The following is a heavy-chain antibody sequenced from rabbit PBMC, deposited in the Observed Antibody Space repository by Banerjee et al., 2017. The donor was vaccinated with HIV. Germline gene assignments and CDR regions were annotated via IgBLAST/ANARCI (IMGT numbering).Heavy chain of an antibody. V-gene: IGHV1S45*01. J-gene: IGHJ4*01. Sequence: QEQLEESGGDLVKPEGSLTLTCKASGFDFSSNAICWVRWAPGKGLVWIACIYTGDGSTYYANLVKGRFTVTKASSTTVTLQMTSLTAADTASYFCARDNGGYDGYAFNLWGPGTLVTVS. CDR2: IYTGDGST. CDR1: GFDFSSNA. CDR3: ARDNGGYDGYAFNL. D-gene: IGHD4-2*01.